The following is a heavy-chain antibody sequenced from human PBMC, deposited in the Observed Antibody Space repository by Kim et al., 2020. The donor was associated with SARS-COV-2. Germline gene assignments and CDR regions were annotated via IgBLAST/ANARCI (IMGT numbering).Heavy chain of an antibody. D-gene: IGHD6-13*01. Sequence: GESLKISCKGSGYSFTSYWISWVRQMPGKGLEWMGRIDPSDSYTNYSPSFQGHVTISADKSISTAYLQWSSLKASDTAMYYCATASHVGIAAAGTYYYYGMDVWGQGTTVTVSS. CDR1: GYSFTSYW. J-gene: IGHJ6*02. CDR3: ATASHVGIAAAGTYYYYGMDV. CDR2: IDPSDSYT. V-gene: IGHV5-10-1*01.